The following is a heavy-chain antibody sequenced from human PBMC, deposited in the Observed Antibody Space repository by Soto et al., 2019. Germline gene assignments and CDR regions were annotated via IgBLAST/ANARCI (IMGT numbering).Heavy chain of an antibody. CDR2: IYTSGST. D-gene: IGHD5-18*01. Sequence: PSETLSLTCTVSGGSISSYYWSWIRQPAGKGLEWIGRIYTSGSTNYNPSLKSRVTMSVDTSKNQFSLKLSSVTAADTAVYYCARDEYDYSYGYYYHYGMDVWGQGTTVTVSS. CDR1: GGSISSYY. V-gene: IGHV4-4*07. CDR3: ARDEYDYSYGYYYHYGMDV. J-gene: IGHJ6*02.